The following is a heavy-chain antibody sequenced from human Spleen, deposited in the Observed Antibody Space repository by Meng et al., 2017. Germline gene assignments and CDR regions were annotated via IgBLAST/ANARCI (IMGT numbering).Heavy chain of an antibody. CDR2: IDPNNGGT. D-gene: IGHD3-3*01. CDR1: GYSFSDND. Sequence: ASVKVSCKASGYSFSDNDIYWVRQAPGQGLELMGWIDPNNGGTNYAQTFQGRVTMARDTSISTAYMELSGLRSDDTAVYYCAENNFDFRNPYFGLGYWGQGTLVTVSS. J-gene: IGHJ4*02. V-gene: IGHV1-2*02. CDR3: AENNFDFRNPYFGLGY.